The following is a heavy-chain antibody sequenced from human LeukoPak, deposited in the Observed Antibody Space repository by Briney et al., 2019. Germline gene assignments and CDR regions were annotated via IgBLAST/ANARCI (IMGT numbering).Heavy chain of an antibody. J-gene: IGHJ4*02. Sequence: SETLSLTCTVSGGSVSSGSYYWRWIRQPPGKGLEWIGYIYYSGSTNYNPSLKSRVTISVDTSKNQFSLKLSSVTAADTAVYYCAREVPYYYDSAWDYFDYWGQGTLVTVSS. CDR3: AREVPYYYDSAWDYFDY. CDR2: IYYSGST. D-gene: IGHD3-22*01. CDR1: GGSVSSGSYY. V-gene: IGHV4-61*01.